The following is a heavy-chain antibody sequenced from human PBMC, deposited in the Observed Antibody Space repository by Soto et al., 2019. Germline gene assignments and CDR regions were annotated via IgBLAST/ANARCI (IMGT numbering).Heavy chain of an antibody. J-gene: IGHJ6*02. V-gene: IGHV4-34*01. CDR2: INHSGST. Sequence: SETLSLTCAVYGGSFSGYYWSWIRQPPGKGLEWIGEINHSGSTNYNPSLKSRVTISVDTSKNQFSLKLSSVTAADTAVYCARGFYDFWSYYYYGMDVWGQGTTVT. CDR1: GGSFSGYY. D-gene: IGHD3-3*01. CDR3: ARGFYDFWSYYYYGMDV.